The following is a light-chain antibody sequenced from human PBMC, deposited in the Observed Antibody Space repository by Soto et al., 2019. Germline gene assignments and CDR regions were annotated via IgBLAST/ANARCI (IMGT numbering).Light chain of an antibody. V-gene: IGLV2-14*01. CDR2: EVR. CDR1: NRDVGSYKL. Sequence: QSALTQPASVSGSPGQSITIACTGTNRDVGSYKLVSWYQQRPGEAPKLIISEVRNRPSGISYRFTGSKSGNTASLTISGLQAEDEADYYCSSYTTTSTLVFGGGTQLTVL. CDR3: SSYTTTSTLV. J-gene: IGLJ3*02.